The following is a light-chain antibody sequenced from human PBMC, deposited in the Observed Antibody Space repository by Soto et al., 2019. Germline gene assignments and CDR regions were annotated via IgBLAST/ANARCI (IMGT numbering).Light chain of an antibody. J-gene: IGKJ2*01. CDR3: LQDYTYPYT. CDR2: ATS. Sequence: AIQMTQSPSSLSASVGDRVTITCRASQDIRNAVGWYQQKPGKAPKLLIFATSNLQSGVPSRFIGSGSGTDFTLTISSLQAEDFATYYCLQDYTYPYTFGQGTKVDI. V-gene: IGKV1-6*01. CDR1: QDIRNA.